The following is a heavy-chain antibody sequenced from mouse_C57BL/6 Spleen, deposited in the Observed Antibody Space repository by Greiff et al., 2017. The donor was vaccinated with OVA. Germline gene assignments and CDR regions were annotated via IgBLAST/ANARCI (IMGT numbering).Heavy chain of an antibody. Sequence: VQLQQSGAELVGPGASVKFSCTASGFNIKDYYMHGVEQRPEQGLEWIGRIDPEDGDTEYAPKFQGKATMTADTSSNTAYLQLSSLTSEDTAVYYCTAAEVAYWGQGTLVTVSA. CDR2: IDPEDGDT. CDR1: GFNIKDYY. J-gene: IGHJ3*01. V-gene: IGHV14-1*01. CDR3: TAAEVAY.